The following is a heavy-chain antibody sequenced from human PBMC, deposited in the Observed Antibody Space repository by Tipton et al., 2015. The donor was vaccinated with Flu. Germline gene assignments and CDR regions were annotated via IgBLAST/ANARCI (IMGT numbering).Heavy chain of an antibody. CDR2: NYYSGST. D-gene: IGHD1-7*01. J-gene: IGHJ3*02. V-gene: IGHV4-59*01. Sequence: TLSLTCTVSGGSISSYYWSWVRQPPGKGLEWIGYNYYSGSTNYNPSPKSRVTISVDTSKNQFSLKLSSVTAADTAVYYCARESPELELGGLDIWGQGTMVTVSS. CDR1: GGSISSYY. CDR3: ARESPELELGGLDI.